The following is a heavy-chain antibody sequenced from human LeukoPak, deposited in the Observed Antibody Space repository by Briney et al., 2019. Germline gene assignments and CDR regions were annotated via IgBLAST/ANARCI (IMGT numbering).Heavy chain of an antibody. CDR3: TSPQYKGAVAGTGYYYMDV. CDR2: IRSKANSYAT. V-gene: IGHV3-73*01. D-gene: IGHD6-19*01. J-gene: IGHJ6*03. Sequence: GGSLRLSCAASGFTFSGSAMHWVRQASGKGLEWVGRIRSKANSYATAYAASVKGRFTISRDDSKNTAYLQMNSLKTEDTAVYYCTSPQYKGAVAGTGYYYMDVWGKGTTVTVSS. CDR1: GFTFSGSA.